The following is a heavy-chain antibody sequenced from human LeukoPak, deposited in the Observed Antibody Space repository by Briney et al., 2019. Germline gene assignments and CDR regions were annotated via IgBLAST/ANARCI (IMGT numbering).Heavy chain of an antibody. CDR1: GGTFSSYA. D-gene: IGHD2-15*01. V-gene: IGHV1-69*01. CDR2: IIPIFGTA. Sequence: GSSVKVSCKASGGTFSSYAISWVRQAPGQGLEWMGGIIPIFGTANYAQKFHGRVTITADESTSTAYMKLSSLRSEDTAVYYCARGIVVVVAATQDYYYGMDVWGKGTTVTVSS. J-gene: IGHJ6*04. CDR3: ARGIVVVVAATQDYYYGMDV.